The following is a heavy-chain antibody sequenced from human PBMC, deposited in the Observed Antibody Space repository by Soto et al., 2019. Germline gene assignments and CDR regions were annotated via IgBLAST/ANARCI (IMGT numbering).Heavy chain of an antibody. CDR3: ARWGTTGGLEG. CDR2: TSYDGSNN. CDR1: GFTFRSYV. D-gene: IGHD3-16*01. V-gene: IGHV3-33*05. J-gene: IGHJ4*02. Sequence: QVQLVESGGGVVQPGTSLRLSCVGSGFTFRSYVIHWVRQAPGKGLEWVALTSYDGSNNFYGDSVKGRFTISRDKSRNTVELHMDSLRLEDTALYYCARWGTTGGLEGWGQGTLVSVSS.